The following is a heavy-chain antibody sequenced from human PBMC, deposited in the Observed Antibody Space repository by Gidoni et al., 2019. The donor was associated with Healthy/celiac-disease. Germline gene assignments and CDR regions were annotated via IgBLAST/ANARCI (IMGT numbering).Heavy chain of an antibody. Sequence: QVQLQESGPGLVKPSQTLSLTCTVSGGSISSGGYYWSWIRQHPGKGLEWIGYIYYSGSTYYNPSLKSRVTISVDTSKNQFSLKLSSVTAADTAVYYCARRAVWSGYNNAGGFDYWGQGTLVTVSS. D-gene: IGHD3-3*01. CDR3: ARRAVWSGYNNAGGFDY. CDR1: GGSISSGGYY. J-gene: IGHJ4*02. V-gene: IGHV4-31*03. CDR2: IYYSGST.